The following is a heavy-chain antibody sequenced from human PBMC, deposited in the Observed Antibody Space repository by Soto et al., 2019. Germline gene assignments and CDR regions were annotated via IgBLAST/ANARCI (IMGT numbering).Heavy chain of an antibody. CDR1: GGSISSSNW. CDR3: ARSVGYSYGPTDY. J-gene: IGHJ4*02. CDR2: INHSGST. Sequence: QVQLQESGPGLVKPSGTLSLTCAVSGGSISSSNWWSWVRQPPGKGLEWIGEINHSGSTNYNPSLKSRVTISVDTSKNQFSLKLSSVTAADTAVYYCARSVGYSYGPTDYWGQGTLVTVSS. D-gene: IGHD5-18*01. V-gene: IGHV4-4*02.